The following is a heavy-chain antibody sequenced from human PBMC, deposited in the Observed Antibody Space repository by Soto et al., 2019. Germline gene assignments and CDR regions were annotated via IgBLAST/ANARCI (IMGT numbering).Heavy chain of an antibody. J-gene: IGHJ3*02. CDR2: IFPGDSDT. CDR3: AAAYSTGPGAFDI. CDR1: GYNFDNYW. Sequence: GESLKISCKGSGYNFDNYWIGWVRQMPGKGLEWMGMIFPGDSDTKESPSLQGQITMSVDKSDNSAYLQWWSLKASDTAFYYCAAAYSTGPGAFDIWGQGTMVTVSS. V-gene: IGHV5-51*01. D-gene: IGHD2-8*02.